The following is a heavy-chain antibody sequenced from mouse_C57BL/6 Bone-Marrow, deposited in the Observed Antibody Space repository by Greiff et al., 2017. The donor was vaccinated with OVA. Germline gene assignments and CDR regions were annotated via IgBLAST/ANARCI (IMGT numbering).Heavy chain of an antibody. Sequence: EVQLLESGGGLVQPGGSLSLSCAASGFTFTDYYMSWVRQPPGKALEWLGFIRNKANGYTTEYSASVKGRFTISRDNSQSILYLQMNALRAEDSATYYCASPGSSYGYFDYWGQGTTLTVSS. V-gene: IGHV7-3*01. D-gene: IGHD1-1*01. CDR2: IRNKANGYTT. CDR3: ASPGSSYGYFDY. CDR1: GFTFTDYY. J-gene: IGHJ2*01.